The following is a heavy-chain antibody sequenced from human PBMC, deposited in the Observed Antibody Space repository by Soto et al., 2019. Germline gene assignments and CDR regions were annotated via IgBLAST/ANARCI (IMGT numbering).Heavy chain of an antibody. Sequence: GESLKISCKGSGYSFTSYWIGWVRQMPGKGLEWMGIIYPGDSDTRYSPSFQGQVTISADKSISTAYLQWSSLKASDTAMYYCAKAAVPYSPDYYYYDMDVWGQGTTVTVSS. CDR2: IYPGDSDT. V-gene: IGHV5-51*01. D-gene: IGHD4-4*01. CDR3: AKAAVPYSPDYYYYDMDV. J-gene: IGHJ6*02. CDR1: GYSFTSYW.